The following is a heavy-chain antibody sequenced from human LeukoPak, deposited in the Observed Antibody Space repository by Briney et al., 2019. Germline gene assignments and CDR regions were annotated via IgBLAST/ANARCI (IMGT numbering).Heavy chain of an antibody. CDR2: IRYDGSNK. CDR3: AKDKDPWKSTAISDFDY. Sequence: GGSLRPSCAASGFTFSTYGMHWVRQAPGKGLEWVAFIRYDGSNKYYVDSVKGRFTISRDNSKNTLYLQMNSLRGEDTAVYFCAKDKDPWKSTAISDFDYWGQGTLVTVSS. J-gene: IGHJ4*02. CDR1: GFTFSTYG. D-gene: IGHD1-1*01. V-gene: IGHV3-30*02.